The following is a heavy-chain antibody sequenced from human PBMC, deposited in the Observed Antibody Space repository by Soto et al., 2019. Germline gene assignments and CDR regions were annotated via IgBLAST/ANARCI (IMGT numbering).Heavy chain of an antibody. CDR2: IYYSGGT. CDR3: AGDRSNSPDYFDY. CDR1: GGSISSDDYY. Sequence: SETLSLTCTVSGGSISSDDYYWSWRRQPPGKGLEWIGHIYYSGGTYYNPSLKRRLTISVDTSKNQFSLKLSSVSAADTAVYFCAGDRSNSPDYFDYWGQGTPVTVSS. D-gene: IGHD6-6*01. V-gene: IGHV4-30-4*01. J-gene: IGHJ4*02.